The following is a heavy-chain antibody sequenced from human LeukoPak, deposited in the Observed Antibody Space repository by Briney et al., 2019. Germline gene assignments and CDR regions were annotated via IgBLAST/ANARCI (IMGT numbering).Heavy chain of an antibody. D-gene: IGHD3-3*01. CDR1: GGSISSYY. CDR2: IYYSGST. CDR3: ARGNKNYDFWSGYYTYFDY. J-gene: IGHJ4*02. Sequence: SETLSLTCTVSGGSISSYYWSWIRQPPGKGLEWIGYIYYSGSTNYNPSLKSRVTMSVDTSKNQFSLKLSSVTAADTAVYYCARGNKNYDFWSGYYTYFDYWGQGTLVTVSS. V-gene: IGHV4-59*01.